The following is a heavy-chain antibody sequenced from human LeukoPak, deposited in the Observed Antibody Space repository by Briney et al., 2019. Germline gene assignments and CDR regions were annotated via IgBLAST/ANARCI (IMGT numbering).Heavy chain of an antibody. J-gene: IGHJ4*02. CDR1: GGSISSGSYY. V-gene: IGHV4-61*02. CDR2: IYTSGST. CDR3: ASWGIAARRRGHFDY. Sequence: PSETLSLTCTVSGGSISSGSYYWSWIRQPAGKGLEWIGRIYTSGSTNYNPSLKSRVTISVDTSKNQFSLKLSSVTAADTAVYYCASWGIAARRRGHFDYWGQGTLVTVSS. D-gene: IGHD6-6*01.